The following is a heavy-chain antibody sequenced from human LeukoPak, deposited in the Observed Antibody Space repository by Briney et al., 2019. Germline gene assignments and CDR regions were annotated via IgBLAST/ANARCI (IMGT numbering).Heavy chain of an antibody. CDR2: IWYDGSNK. CDR1: GFTFSSYG. J-gene: IGHJ6*02. Sequence: PGGSLRLSCAASGFTFSSYGMHWVRQAPGKGLEWAAVIWYDGSNKYYADSVKGRFTISRDNSKNTLYLQMNSLRAEDTAVYYCAREDTYVSLVEYYYYGMDVWGQGTTVTVSS. D-gene: IGHD2-2*02. CDR3: AREDTYVSLVEYYYYGMDV. V-gene: IGHV3-33*01.